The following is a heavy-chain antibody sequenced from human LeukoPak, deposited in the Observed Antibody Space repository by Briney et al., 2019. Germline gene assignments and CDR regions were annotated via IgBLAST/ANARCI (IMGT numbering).Heavy chain of an antibody. J-gene: IGHJ4*02. V-gene: IGHV3-21*06. Sequence: GGSLRLSCTVSGHPFSSFTLNWVRQSPGKGLEWVSSISSSSTYTYYADSVKGRFTISRDNAKNSLYLQMNSLKPEDTAVYYCARVAEAAAFDSWGQGTLVTVSS. CDR1: GHPFSSFT. CDR3: ARVAEAAAFDS. D-gene: IGHD6-13*01. CDR2: ISSSSTYT.